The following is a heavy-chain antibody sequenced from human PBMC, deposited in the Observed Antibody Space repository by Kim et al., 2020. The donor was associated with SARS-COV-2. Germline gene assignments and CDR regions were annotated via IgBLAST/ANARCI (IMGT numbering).Heavy chain of an antibody. CDR3: AKGFFTMIVVGVGGMDV. J-gene: IGHJ6*04. D-gene: IGHD3-22*01. CDR1: GFTFDDYT. Sequence: GGSLRLSCAASGFTFDDYTMHWVRQAPGKGLEWVSLISWDGGSTYYADSVKGRFTISRDNSKNSLYLQMNSLRTEDTALYYCAKGFFTMIVVGVGGMDVWGEGTTVPVSS. CDR2: ISWDGGST. V-gene: IGHV3-43*01.